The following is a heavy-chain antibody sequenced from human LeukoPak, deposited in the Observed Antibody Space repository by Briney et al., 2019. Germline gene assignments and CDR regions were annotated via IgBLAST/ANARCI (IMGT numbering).Heavy chain of an antibody. CDR3: ARRDGYNSYYFDY. V-gene: IGHV4-59*01. CDR2: IYYSGST. D-gene: IGHD5-24*01. Sequence: SETLSLTCTVSGGSISSYYGSWIRQPPGKGLEWIGYIYYSGSTNYNPSLKSRVTISVDTSKNQFSLKLSSVTAADTAVYFCARRDGYNSYYFDYWGQGTLVTVSS. CDR1: GGSISSYY. J-gene: IGHJ4*02.